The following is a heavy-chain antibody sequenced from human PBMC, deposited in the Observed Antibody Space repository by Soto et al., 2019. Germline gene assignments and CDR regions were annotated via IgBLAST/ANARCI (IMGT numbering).Heavy chain of an antibody. D-gene: IGHD3-22*01. CDR3: ARGYDSSGYYFDY. CDR1: GGSISSGDYY. CDR2: IYYSGST. J-gene: IGHJ4*02. Sequence: SETLSLTCTVSGGSISSGDYYWSWIRQPPGKGLEWIGYIYYSGSTYYNPSLKSRVTISVDTSKNQFSLKLSSVTAADTAVYYCARGYDSSGYYFDYWGQGTLVTVS. V-gene: IGHV4-30-4*01.